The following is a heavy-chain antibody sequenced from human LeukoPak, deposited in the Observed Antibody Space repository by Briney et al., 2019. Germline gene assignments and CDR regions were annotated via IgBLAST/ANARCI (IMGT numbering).Heavy chain of an antibody. CDR2: ISSSGSTI. J-gene: IGHJ4*02. CDR3: ARAKRVVVAATPSAYFDY. CDR1: GFTFSDYY. D-gene: IGHD2-15*01. V-gene: IGHV3-11*01. Sequence: GGSLRLSCAASGFTFSDYYMSWIRQTPGKGLEWVSYISSSGSTIYYADSVKGRFTISRDNAKNSLYLQMNSLRAEDTAVYYSARAKRVVVAATPSAYFDYWGQGILVTVSS.